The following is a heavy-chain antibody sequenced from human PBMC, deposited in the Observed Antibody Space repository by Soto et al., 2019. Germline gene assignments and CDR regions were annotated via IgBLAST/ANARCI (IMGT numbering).Heavy chain of an antibody. CDR3: ARENRKIEEIFFHLNWFDP. D-gene: IGHD3-3*01. Sequence: ASVKVSCKASGYTFTSYGISWVRQAPGQGLEWMGWISAYNGNTNYAQKLQGRVTMTTDTSTSTAYMELRSLRSDDTAVYYCARENRKIEEIFFHLNWFDPWGQGTLVTVSS. CDR2: ISAYNGNT. V-gene: IGHV1-18*01. J-gene: IGHJ5*02. CDR1: GYTFTSYG.